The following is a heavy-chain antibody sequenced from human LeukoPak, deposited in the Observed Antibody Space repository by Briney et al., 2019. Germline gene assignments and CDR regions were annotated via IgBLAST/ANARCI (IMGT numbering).Heavy chain of an antibody. Sequence: SVKVSCKASGGTFSSYAISWVRQAPGQGLEWMGGIIPIFGTADYAQKFQGRVTITTDESTSTAYMELSSLRSEDTAVYYCARNYDSSGYGLGYWGQGTLVTVSS. CDR3: ARNYDSSGYGLGY. D-gene: IGHD3-22*01. J-gene: IGHJ4*02. CDR1: GGTFSSYA. CDR2: IIPIFGTA. V-gene: IGHV1-69*05.